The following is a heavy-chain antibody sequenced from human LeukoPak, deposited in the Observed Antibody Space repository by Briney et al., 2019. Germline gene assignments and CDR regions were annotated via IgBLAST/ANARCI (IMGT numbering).Heavy chain of an antibody. Sequence: PGGSLRLSCAASGFSFSVFWMHWVRQAPGKGPVWVSRIKTDGSITDYADSVKGRFTISRDNAKNILYLQMNSLRAEDTAVYYCAKDRYGDYVDYFDYWGQGTLVTVSS. J-gene: IGHJ4*02. CDR1: GFSFSVFW. CDR2: IKTDGSIT. D-gene: IGHD4-17*01. CDR3: AKDRYGDYVDYFDY. V-gene: IGHV3-74*01.